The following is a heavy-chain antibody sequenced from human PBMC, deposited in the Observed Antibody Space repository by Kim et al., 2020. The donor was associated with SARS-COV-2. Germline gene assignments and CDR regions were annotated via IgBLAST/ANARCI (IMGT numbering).Heavy chain of an antibody. J-gene: IGHJ4*02. D-gene: IGHD3-22*01. CDR3: ANGLRVYYYDSSGYSLPSDY. CDR1: GFTFSSYG. Sequence: GGSLRLSCAASGFTFSSYGMHWVRQAPGKGLEWVAVISYDGSNKYYADSVKGRFTISRDNSKNTLYLQMNSLRAEDTAVYYCANGLRVYYYDSSGYSLPSDYWGQGTLVTVSS. CDR2: ISYDGSNK. V-gene: IGHV3-30*18.